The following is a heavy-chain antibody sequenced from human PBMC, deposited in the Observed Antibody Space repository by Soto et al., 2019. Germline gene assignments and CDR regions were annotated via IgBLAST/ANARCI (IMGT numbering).Heavy chain of an antibody. CDR3: ARLLVVEDTANWFDP. J-gene: IGHJ5*02. CDR1: GGSISSGGYS. D-gene: IGHD2-15*01. Sequence: PSETLSLTCAVSGGSISSGGYSWSWIRQPPGKGLEWIGYMYHSGSTYYNPSLKSRVTISIDRSKNQFSLKLSSVTAADTAMYYCARLLVVEDTANWFDPWGQGTLVTVPQ. V-gene: IGHV4-30-2*01. CDR2: MYHSGST.